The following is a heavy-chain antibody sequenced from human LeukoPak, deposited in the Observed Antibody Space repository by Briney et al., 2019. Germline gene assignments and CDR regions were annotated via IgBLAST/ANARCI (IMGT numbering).Heavy chain of an antibody. J-gene: IGHJ4*02. D-gene: IGHD3-22*01. V-gene: IGHV1-69*04. Sequence: ASVKVSCKASGGTFSSYAISWVRQAPGQGLEWMGRIIPILGIANYAQKFQDRVTITADKSTSTAYMELSSLRSEDTAVYYCARRTPSGYFVNWGQGTLVTVSS. CDR1: GGTFSSYA. CDR2: IIPILGIA. CDR3: ARRTPSGYFVN.